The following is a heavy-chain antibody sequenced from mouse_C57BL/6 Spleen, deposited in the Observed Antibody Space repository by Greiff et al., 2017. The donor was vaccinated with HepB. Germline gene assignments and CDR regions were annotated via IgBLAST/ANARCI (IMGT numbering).Heavy chain of an antibody. D-gene: IGHD1-1*01. CDR3: ASCTDYYGTSWFAY. V-gene: IGHV1-9*01. J-gene: IGHJ3*01. CDR1: GYTFTGYW. CDR2: ILPGSGST. Sequence: QVQLQQSGAELMKPGASVKLSCKATGYTFTGYWIEWVKQRPGHGLEWIGEILPGSGSTNYNEKFKGKATFTADKSSNTAYMQLSSLTTEDSAIYYCASCTDYYGTSWFAYWGQGTLVTVSA.